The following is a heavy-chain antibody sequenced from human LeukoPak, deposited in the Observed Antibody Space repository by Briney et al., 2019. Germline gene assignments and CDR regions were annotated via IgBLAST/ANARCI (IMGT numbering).Heavy chain of an antibody. CDR2: IYYSGST. D-gene: IGHD2-2*01. CDR1: GGSVSSGSYY. Sequence: SETLSLTCTVSGGSVSSGSYYWSWIRQPPGKGLAWIGYIYYSGSTNYNSSLKTRVTISVDTSKNQLSLKLSSVTAADTAVYYCARVTSYNWFDPWGQGTLVTVSS. V-gene: IGHV4-61*01. CDR3: ARVTSYNWFDP. J-gene: IGHJ5*02.